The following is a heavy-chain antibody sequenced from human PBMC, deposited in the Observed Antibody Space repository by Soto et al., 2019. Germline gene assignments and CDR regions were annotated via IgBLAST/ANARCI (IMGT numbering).Heavy chain of an antibody. CDR2: INHSGST. CDR1: GGSFSGYY. J-gene: IGHJ4*02. Sequence: SETLSLTCAVYGGSFSGYYWSWIRQPPGKGLEWIGEINHSGSTYYNPSLKSRVTTSVDTSKNQFSLKLSSVTAADTAVYYCARGTDYYDSSGYGYYFDYWGQGTLVTVSS. CDR3: ARGTDYYDSSGYGYYFDY. D-gene: IGHD3-22*01. V-gene: IGHV4-34*01.